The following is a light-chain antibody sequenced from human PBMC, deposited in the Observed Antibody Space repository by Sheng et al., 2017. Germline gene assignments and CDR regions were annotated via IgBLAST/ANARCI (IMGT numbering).Light chain of an antibody. J-gene: IGKJ4*01. Sequence: EIVLTQSPGTLSLSPGERATLSCRASQSVSSGSLAWYQQKPGQAPRLLIYDTSNRAAGIPARFSGSGSGTDFTLTIGSLEPEDFAVYYCLQRTDWPPTFGGGTKVEI. V-gene: IGKV3-11*01. CDR3: LQRTDWPPT. CDR2: DTS. CDR1: QSVSSGS.